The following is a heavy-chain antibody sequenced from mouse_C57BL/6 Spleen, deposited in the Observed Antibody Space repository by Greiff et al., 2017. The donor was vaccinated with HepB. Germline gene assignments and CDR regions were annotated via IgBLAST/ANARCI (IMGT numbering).Heavy chain of an antibody. D-gene: IGHD2-5*01. Sequence: EVKLQESGPELVKPGASVKMSCKASGYTFTDYNMHWVKQSHGKSLEWIGYINPNNGGTSYNQKFKGKATLTVNKSSSTAYMELRSLTSEDSAVYYCARSMAYYSNYLAYWGQGTLVTVSA. CDR3: ARSMAYYSNYLAY. V-gene: IGHV1-22*01. CDR1: GYTFTDYN. J-gene: IGHJ3*01. CDR2: INPNNGGT.